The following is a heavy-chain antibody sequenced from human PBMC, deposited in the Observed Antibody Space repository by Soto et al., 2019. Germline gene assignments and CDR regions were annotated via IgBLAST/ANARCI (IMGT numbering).Heavy chain of an antibody. Sequence: SQTLSLTCAISGDSVSTNSATWDWIRQSPSRGLEWLGRTYYRSNWYTDYEVSVKGRITISPDTSNNQLSLQLNSATPDDTAVYFCERLIGNSGLASGGKEPLVTFP. D-gene: IGHD2-8*01. CDR3: ERLIGNSGLAS. CDR2: TYYRSNWYT. V-gene: IGHV6-1*01. CDR1: GDSVSTNSAT. J-gene: IGHJ5*01.